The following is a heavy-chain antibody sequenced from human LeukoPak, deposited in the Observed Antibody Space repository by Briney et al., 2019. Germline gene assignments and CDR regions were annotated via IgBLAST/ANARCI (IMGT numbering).Heavy chain of an antibody. D-gene: IGHD2-15*01. CDR1: GCSISGYY. J-gene: IGHJ3*01. Sequence: SETLCLTCAVSGCSISGYYWSWIRQPPGKGLEWIAYIYASGTTNYNPSLKVRVTISLDTHNNQLSLKLSSVTAADTAVCYCARYEYWCGGSCYRDGFDLWGQGTMVTVAS. V-gene: IGHV4-4*09. CDR3: ARYEYWCGGSCYRDGFDL. CDR2: IYASGTT.